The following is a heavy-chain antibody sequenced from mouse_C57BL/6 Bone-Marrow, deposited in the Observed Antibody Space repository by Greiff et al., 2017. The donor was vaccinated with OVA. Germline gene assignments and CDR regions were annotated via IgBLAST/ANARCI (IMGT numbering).Heavy chain of an antibody. Sequence: EVQLQQSGPVLVKPGASVKMSCKASGYTFTDYYMNWVKQSHGKSLEWIGVINPYNGGTSYNQKFKGKATLTVDKSSSTAYMELNSLTSEDSAVYYCARPYYSNYGRFAYWGQGTLVTVSA. CDR3: ARPYYSNYGRFAY. CDR1: GYTFTDYY. CDR2: INPYNGGT. J-gene: IGHJ3*01. D-gene: IGHD2-5*01. V-gene: IGHV1-19*01.